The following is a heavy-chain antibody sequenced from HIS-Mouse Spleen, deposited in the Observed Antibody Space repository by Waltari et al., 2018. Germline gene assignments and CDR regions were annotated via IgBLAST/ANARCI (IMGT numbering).Heavy chain of an antibody. Sequence: EVQLVESGGGLVQPGGSLRLSCAASGFPFSTYWMHWVRQAPGKGLVWVSRINSDGSSTSYADSGKGRFTISRDNAKNTLYLQMNSLRAEDTAVYYCARAGGNPPPQLYAFDIWGQGTMVTVSS. D-gene: IGHD2-8*01. V-gene: IGHV3-74*01. CDR3: ARAGGNPPPQLYAFDI. CDR1: GFPFSTYW. CDR2: INSDGSST. J-gene: IGHJ3*02.